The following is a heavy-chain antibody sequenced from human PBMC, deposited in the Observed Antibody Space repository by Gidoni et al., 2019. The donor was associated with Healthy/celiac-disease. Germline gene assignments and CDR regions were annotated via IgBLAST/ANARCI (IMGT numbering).Heavy chain of an antibody. J-gene: IGHJ6*02. CDR1: GFTFSSYG. D-gene: IGHD3-3*01. V-gene: IGHV3-30*18. CDR2: ISYDGSNK. Sequence: QVQLVESGGGVVQPGRSLRLSCAASGFTFSSYGMHWVRQAPGKGLEWVAVISYDGSNKYYADSVKGRFTISRDNSKNTLYLQMNSLRAEDTAVYYCAKVASDYYGMDVWGQGTTVTVSS. CDR3: AKVASDYYGMDV.